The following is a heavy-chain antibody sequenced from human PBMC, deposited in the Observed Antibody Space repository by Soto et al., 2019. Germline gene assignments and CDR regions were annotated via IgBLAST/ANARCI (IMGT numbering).Heavy chain of an antibody. J-gene: IGHJ4*02. V-gene: IGHV3-30-3*01. CDR2: ISYDGSNK. Sequence: GGSLRLSCAASGFAFNTYSMHWVRQAPGRGLEWVAVISYDGSNKFYADSVKGRFTISRDNSKNTMYLEMNSLRGEATAVYYWAKVSPMGYFFDFWGQGTMVTVSP. CDR1: GFAFNTYS. CDR3: AKVSPMGYFFDF.